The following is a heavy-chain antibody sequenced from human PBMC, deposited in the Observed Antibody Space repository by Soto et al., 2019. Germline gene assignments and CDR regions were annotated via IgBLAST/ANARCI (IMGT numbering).Heavy chain of an antibody. D-gene: IGHD3-10*01. CDR3: AKSPVRGLIGYFDY. CDR2: ISGSGGST. CDR1: VFTFSIYA. J-gene: IGHJ4*02. V-gene: IGHV3-23*01. Sequence: PWGSLRVSCASSVFTFSIYAMTWVRQAPGKGLEWVSAISGSGGSTYYADSVKGRFTISIDNSKNTLYLQMNSLRADDTAVYYCAKSPVRGLIGYFDYWGQGTMVTVSS.